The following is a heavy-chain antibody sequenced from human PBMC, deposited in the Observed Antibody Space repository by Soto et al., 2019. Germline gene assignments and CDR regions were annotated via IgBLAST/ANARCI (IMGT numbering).Heavy chain of an antibody. J-gene: IGHJ6*02. CDR1: KFTFDDYA. CDR3: AKDISGRGSFYYYHGLDA. D-gene: IGHD1-26*01. Sequence: LRLSCAASKFTFDDYAMHWVRQAPGKGPEWVSGISWNGGSIGYADSVKARFTISRDNAKNSLYLQMNSLRVEDTALYYCAKDISGRGSFYYYHGLDAWGQGTTVTVSS. CDR2: ISWNGGSI. V-gene: IGHV3-9*01.